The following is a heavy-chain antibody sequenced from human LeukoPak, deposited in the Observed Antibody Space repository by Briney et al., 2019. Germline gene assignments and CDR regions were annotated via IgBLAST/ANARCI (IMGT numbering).Heavy chain of an antibody. V-gene: IGHV3-53*01. CDR1: GFTVSSNY. Sequence: GGSLRLSCAASGFTVSSNYMSWVRQAPGKGLEWVSVIYSGGSTYYADSVKGRFTVSGDNSKNTLYLQMNSLRADDTAVYYCARGNYGSGSPYFDYWGQGTLVTVSS. J-gene: IGHJ4*02. CDR2: IYSGGST. CDR3: ARGNYGSGSPYFDY. D-gene: IGHD3-10*01.